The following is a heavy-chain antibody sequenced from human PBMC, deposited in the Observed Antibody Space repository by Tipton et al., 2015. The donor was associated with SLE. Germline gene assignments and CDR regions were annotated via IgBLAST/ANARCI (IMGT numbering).Heavy chain of an antibody. J-gene: IGHJ3*02. D-gene: IGHD6-19*01. V-gene: IGHV3-30*18. CDR1: GFTFSSYG. CDR2: IWYDGSNK. Sequence: SLRLPCAASGFTFSSYGMHWVRQAPGKGLEWVAVIWYDGSNKYYADSVKGRFTISRDNSKNTLYLQMNSLRAEDTAVYYCAKQAGYSSGWFAFDIWGQGTMVTVSS. CDR3: AKQAGYSSGWFAFDI.